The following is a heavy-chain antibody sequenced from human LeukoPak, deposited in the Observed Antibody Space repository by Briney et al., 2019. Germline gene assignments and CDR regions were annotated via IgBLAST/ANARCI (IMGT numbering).Heavy chain of an antibody. J-gene: IGHJ4*02. CDR1: GYTFTSYG. CDR3: ARDQGVIYDGYFDY. V-gene: IGHV1-18*01. Sequence: ASVKVSCKASGYTFTSYGISWVRQAPGQGLEWMGWISAYNGNTNYAQKLQGRVTMTTDTSTSTAYMELRSLRSDDTAVYYCARDQGVIYDGYFDYWGQGTLVTVSS. CDR2: ISAYNGNT. D-gene: IGHD5/OR15-5a*01.